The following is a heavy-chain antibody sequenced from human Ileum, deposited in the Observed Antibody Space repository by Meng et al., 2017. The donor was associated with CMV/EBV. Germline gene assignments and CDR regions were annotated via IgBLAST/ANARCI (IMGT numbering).Heavy chain of an antibody. V-gene: IGHV2-5*01. CDR1: GFSLSTSGVG. J-gene: IGHJ5*02. D-gene: IGHD3-22*01. CDR2: IYWNDDK. Sequence: SGPTLVKPTQTLTLTCTFSGFSLSTSGVGVGWIRQPPGKALEWLALIYWNDDKRYSPSLKSRLTITKDTSKNQVVLTMTNMDPVDTATYYCAHSTYDSSGYYYGRWFDPWGQGTLVTVSS. CDR3: AHSTYDSSGYYYGRWFDP.